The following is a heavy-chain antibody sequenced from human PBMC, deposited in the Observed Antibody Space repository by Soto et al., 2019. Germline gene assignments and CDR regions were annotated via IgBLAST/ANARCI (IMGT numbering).Heavy chain of an antibody. D-gene: IGHD1-1*01. CDR1: GFMFSSAW. V-gene: IGHV3-15*01. CDR2: IKSKKDGGAR. CDR3: VEGWNDF. J-gene: IGHJ4*02. Sequence: VHVVESGGDLVEPGGSLRLSCVTSGFMFSSAWMSWVRQAPGKGLEWVARIKSKKDGGARDYAAPVNGRFSISRDDSKSTVYLQMNSLRAEDTALYYCVEGWNDFWGQGTLVTVSS.